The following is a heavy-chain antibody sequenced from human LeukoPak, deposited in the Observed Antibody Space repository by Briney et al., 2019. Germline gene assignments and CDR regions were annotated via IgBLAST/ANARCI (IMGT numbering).Heavy chain of an antibody. V-gene: IGHV1-46*01. D-gene: IGHD2-2*01. CDR2: INPSGGST. Sequence: ASVKVSCTASGYTFTSYYMHWVRQAPGQGLEWMGIINPSGGSTSYAQKFQGRVTMTRDTSTSTVYMELSSLRSEDTAVYYCARDGRVPAARYYYYYGMDVWGQGTTVTVSS. J-gene: IGHJ6*02. CDR1: GYTFTSYY. CDR3: ARDGRVPAARYYYYYGMDV.